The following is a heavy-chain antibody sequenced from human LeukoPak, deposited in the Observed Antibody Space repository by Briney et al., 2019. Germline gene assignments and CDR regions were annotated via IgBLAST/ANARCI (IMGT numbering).Heavy chain of an antibody. D-gene: IGHD4/OR15-4a*01. CDR3: SRGGANDL. V-gene: IGHV4-4*07. CDR2: IFTSGST. J-gene: IGHJ5*02. Sequence: SETLSLTCTVSGGSISSDYWSWIRQPAGKGLEWIGRIFTSGSTSYNPSLKSRVTMSLDTSKNQFSLKLSSVSAADTAVYFCSRGGANDLWGLGTLVTVSS. CDR1: GGSISSDY.